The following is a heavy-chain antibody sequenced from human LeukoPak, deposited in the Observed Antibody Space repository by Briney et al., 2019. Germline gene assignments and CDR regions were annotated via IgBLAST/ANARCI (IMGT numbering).Heavy chain of an antibody. V-gene: IGHV3-21*01. CDR3: ARARGEWELPDH. D-gene: IGHD1-26*01. CDR1: GFTFNTYN. CDR2: ISSSSSYI. J-gene: IGHJ5*02. Sequence: TGGSLRLSCAASGFTFNTYNMNWVRQAPGKGLEWVSSISSSSSYIYYADSVKGRFTISRDNAKNSLYLQMNSLRAEDTAVYYCARARGEWELPDHWGQGTLVTVSS.